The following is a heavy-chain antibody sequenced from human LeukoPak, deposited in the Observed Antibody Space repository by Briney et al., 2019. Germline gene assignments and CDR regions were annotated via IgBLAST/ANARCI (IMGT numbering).Heavy chain of an antibody. V-gene: IGHV5-51*01. D-gene: IGHD6-6*01. J-gene: IGHJ5*02. CDR3: AKLYSSSLSLWFDP. CDR2: IYPGDSDT. Sequence: GASLQISCEGSGSIFTSYWIGWGRPLPGKGLEWMGIIYPGDSDTKYSPSFQGQVTISADKSISTAYLQWGSLKASDTAMYYCAKLYSSSLSLWFDPWGQGTLVTVSS. CDR1: GSIFTSYW.